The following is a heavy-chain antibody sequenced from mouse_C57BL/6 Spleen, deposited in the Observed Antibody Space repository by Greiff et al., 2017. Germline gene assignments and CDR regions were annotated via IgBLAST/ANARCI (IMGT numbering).Heavy chain of an antibody. CDR3: ARGDDGYYWFAY. J-gene: IGHJ3*01. V-gene: IGHV1-63*01. Sequence: QVQLKESGAELVRPGTSVKMSCTASGYTFTNYWIGWAKQRPGHGLEWIGDIYPGGGYTNYNEKFKGKATLTADKSSSTAYMQFSSLTSEDSAIYYCARGDDGYYWFAYWGQGTLVTVSA. CDR2: IYPGGGYT. CDR1: GYTFTNYW. D-gene: IGHD2-3*01.